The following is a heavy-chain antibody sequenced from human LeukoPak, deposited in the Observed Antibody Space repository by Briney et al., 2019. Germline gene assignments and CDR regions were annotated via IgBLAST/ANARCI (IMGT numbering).Heavy chain of an antibody. CDR2: IYYSGST. CDR3: ARGTLWFGENFNWFDP. J-gene: IGHJ5*02. Sequence: PSQTLSLTCTVSGGSISSGGYYWSWIRQHPGKGLEWIGYIYYSGSTYYNPSLKSRVTISVDTSKNQFSLKLSSVTAADTAVYYCARGTLWFGENFNWFDPWGQGTLVTVSS. D-gene: IGHD3-10*01. CDR1: GGSISSGGYY. V-gene: IGHV4-30-4*08.